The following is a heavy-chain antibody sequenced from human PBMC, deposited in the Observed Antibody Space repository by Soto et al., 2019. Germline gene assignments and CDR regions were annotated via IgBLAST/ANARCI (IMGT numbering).Heavy chain of an antibody. J-gene: IGHJ4*02. CDR3: ARTTAYETSGYYYHTY. CDR2: INGYNGNT. V-gene: IGHV1-18*01. CDR1: GYTFTSYG. D-gene: IGHD3-22*01. Sequence: ASVKVSCKASGYTFTSYGISWVRQAPGQGLEWMGWINGYNGNTKYAQKLQGRVTVTTDTSTSTAYMELRSLISDDTAVYYCARTTAYETSGYYYHTYWGQGTQVTVSS.